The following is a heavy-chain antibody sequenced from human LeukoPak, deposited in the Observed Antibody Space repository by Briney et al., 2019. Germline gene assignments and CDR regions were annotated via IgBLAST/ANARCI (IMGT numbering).Heavy chain of an antibody. V-gene: IGHV1-24*01. D-gene: IGHD3-10*01. Sequence: ASMKVSCKISGHSLTEVSMHWVRQSPGKGLEWMGSFDPGDNDPIYAEELQGRVTMTEDTSRDTAYMELSSLTSEDTAVYYCATGFGERRLLPVYGYFFDFWGQGTLVTVSS. CDR3: ATGFGERRLLPVYGYFFDF. J-gene: IGHJ4*02. CDR2: FDPGDNDP. CDR1: GHSLTEVS.